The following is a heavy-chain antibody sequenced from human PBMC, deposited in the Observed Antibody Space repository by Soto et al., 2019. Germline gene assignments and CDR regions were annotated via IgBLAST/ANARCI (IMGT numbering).Heavy chain of an antibody. D-gene: IGHD3-10*01. CDR1: GFTFSSYE. CDR2: ISSSGSTI. J-gene: IGHJ6*02. Sequence: PGGSLRLCCAASGFTFSSYEMNWVRQAPGKGREWVSYISSSGSTIYYADSVKGRFTISRDNAKNSLYLQMNSLRAEDTAVYYCARVTMVRGVIGSLGVWGQGTTVTVSS. CDR3: ARVTMVRGVIGSLGV. V-gene: IGHV3-48*03.